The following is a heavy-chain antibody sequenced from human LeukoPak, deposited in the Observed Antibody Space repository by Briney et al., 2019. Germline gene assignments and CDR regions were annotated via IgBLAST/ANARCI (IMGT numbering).Heavy chain of an antibody. Sequence: SVKVSCKASGYTFTSYGISWVRQAPGQGLVWMGGIIPIFGTANYAQKFQGRVTITADESTSTAYMELSSLRSEDTAVYYCASSQYYDFWSGHYYYGMDVWGQGTTVTVSS. CDR1: GYTFTSYG. J-gene: IGHJ6*02. D-gene: IGHD3-3*01. CDR2: IIPIFGTA. CDR3: ASSQYYDFWSGHYYYGMDV. V-gene: IGHV1-69*13.